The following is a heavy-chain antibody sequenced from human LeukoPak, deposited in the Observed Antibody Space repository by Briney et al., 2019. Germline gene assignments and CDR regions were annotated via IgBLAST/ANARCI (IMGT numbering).Heavy chain of an antibody. CDR3: ARVVGGSYYRGSAFDI. D-gene: IGHD1-26*01. V-gene: IGHV1-69*05. CDR1: GYTFTGYY. Sequence: SVKVSCKASGYTFTGYYIHWVRQAPEQGLEWMGGIIPIFGTANYAQKFQGRVTITTDESTSTAYMELSSLRSEDTAVYYCARVVGGSYYRGSAFDIWGQGTMVTVSS. CDR2: IIPIFGTA. J-gene: IGHJ3*02.